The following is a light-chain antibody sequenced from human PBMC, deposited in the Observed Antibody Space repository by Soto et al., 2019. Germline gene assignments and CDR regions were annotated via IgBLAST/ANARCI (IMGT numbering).Light chain of an antibody. CDR2: DNN. J-gene: IGLJ1*01. Sequence: QSVLTQPPSVSAAPGQKVTISCSGSSSNIGNNYVSWYQQLPGTAPKFLIYDNNKRPSGIPDRFSGSKSGTSATLGITGLQTGDEADYYCGTWDYSLSAVVFGTGTKLTVL. CDR3: GTWDYSLSAVV. CDR1: SSNIGNNY. V-gene: IGLV1-51*01.